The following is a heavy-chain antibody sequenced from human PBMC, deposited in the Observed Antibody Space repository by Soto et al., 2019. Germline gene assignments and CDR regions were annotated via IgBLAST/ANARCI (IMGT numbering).Heavy chain of an antibody. CDR1: GGSISSGGYY. CDR2: IYYSGST. Sequence: QVQLQESGPGLVKPSQTLSLTCTVSGGSISSGGYYWSWIRQHPGKGLEWIGYIYYSGSTYYNPSHXXXVXXSVDTSKNQFSLKLSSVTAADTAVYYCARVCGGDCLHGMDVWGQGTTVTVSS. D-gene: IGHD2-21*02. CDR3: ARVCGGDCLHGMDV. V-gene: IGHV4-31*03. J-gene: IGHJ6*02.